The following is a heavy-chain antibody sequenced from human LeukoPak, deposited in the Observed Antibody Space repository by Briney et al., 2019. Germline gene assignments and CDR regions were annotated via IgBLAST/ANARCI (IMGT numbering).Heavy chain of an antibody. CDR2: INPNSGGT. Sequence: ASVNVSCQASGYTFSGYYMHWVRQAPGQGLEWMGWINPNSGGTNYAQKFQGRVTMTRDTSISTAYLQWSSLKASDTAMYYCARHDSPPFHYYGSGSYWGQGTLVTVSS. V-gene: IGHV1-2*02. CDR3: ARHDSPPFHYYGSGSY. CDR1: GYTFSGYY. J-gene: IGHJ4*02. D-gene: IGHD3-10*01.